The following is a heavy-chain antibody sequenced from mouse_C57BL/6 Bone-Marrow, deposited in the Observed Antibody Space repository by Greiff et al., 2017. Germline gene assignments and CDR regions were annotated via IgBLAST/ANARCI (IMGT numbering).Heavy chain of an antibody. Sequence: QVQLKQPGAELVKPGASVKMSCKASGYTFTSYWITWVKQRPGQGLEWIGDIYPGSGSTNYNEKFKSKATLTVDTSSSTAYMQLSSLTSEDSAVYYCARCDYGSSVGYWYFDVWGTGTTVTVSS. CDR3: ARCDYGSSVGYWYFDV. D-gene: IGHD1-1*01. CDR2: IYPGSGST. V-gene: IGHV1-55*01. CDR1: GYTFTSYW. J-gene: IGHJ1*03.